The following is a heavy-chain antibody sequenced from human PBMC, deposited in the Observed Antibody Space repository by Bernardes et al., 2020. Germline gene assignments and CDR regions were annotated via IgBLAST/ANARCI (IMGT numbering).Heavy chain of an antibody. Sequence: ASVKVSCKASGYTFTSYAMHWVRQAPGQRLEWMGWINAGNGNTKYSQKFQGRVTITRDTSASTAYMELSSLRSEDTAVYYCARDGCSSTSCLGWFDPWGQGTLVTVSS. D-gene: IGHD2-2*01. J-gene: IGHJ5*02. V-gene: IGHV1-3*01. CDR3: ARDGCSSTSCLGWFDP. CDR2: INAGNGNT. CDR1: GYTFTSYA.